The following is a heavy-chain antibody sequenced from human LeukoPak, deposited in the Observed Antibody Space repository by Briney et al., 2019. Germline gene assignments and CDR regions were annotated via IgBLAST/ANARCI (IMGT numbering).Heavy chain of an antibody. CDR3: AKRGDFWSGSLWYFDY. CDR1: GFTFSSYS. D-gene: IGHD3-3*01. CDR2: ISSSSSYI. Sequence: GGSLRLSCAASGFTFSSYSMNWVRQAPGKGLEWVSPISSSSSYIYYADSVKGRFTISRDNSKNTLYLQMNSLRAEDTAVYYCAKRGDFWSGSLWYFDYWGQGTLVTLSS. V-gene: IGHV3-21*04. J-gene: IGHJ4*02.